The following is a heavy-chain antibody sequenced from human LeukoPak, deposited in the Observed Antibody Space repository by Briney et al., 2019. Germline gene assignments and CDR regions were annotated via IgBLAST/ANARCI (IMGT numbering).Heavy chain of an antibody. CDR2: ISAYNGNT. CDR1: GYTFTSYG. Sequence: GASVKVSCKASGYTFTSYGISWVRQAPGQGLEWMGWISAYNGNTNYAQKVQGRVTMTTDTSTSTAYMELRSLRSDDTAVYYCARGFGQITMIRGVYSYYYYMDVWGKGTTVTISS. V-gene: IGHV1-18*01. D-gene: IGHD3-10*01. J-gene: IGHJ6*03. CDR3: ARGFGQITMIRGVYSYYYYMDV.